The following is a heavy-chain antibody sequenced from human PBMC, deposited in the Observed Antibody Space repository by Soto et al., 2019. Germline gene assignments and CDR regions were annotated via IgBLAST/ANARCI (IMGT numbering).Heavy chain of an antibody. D-gene: IGHD6-19*01. CDR3: ARGRPVGGTVDY. J-gene: IGHJ4*02. CDR2: MNQSTGST. CDR1: GYTFTSYD. Sequence: QVQLVQSGAEVKKPGASVKVSCKASGYTFTSYDIKWVRQATGQGLEWMGWMNQSTGSTGIAQKLQGRVTIITNTSISTAYLELSSLTSEDTAVYYCARGRPVGGTVDYWGQGTLVTVSS. V-gene: IGHV1-8*01.